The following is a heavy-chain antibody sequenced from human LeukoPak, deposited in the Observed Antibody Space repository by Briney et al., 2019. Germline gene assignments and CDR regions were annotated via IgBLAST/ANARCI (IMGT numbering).Heavy chain of an antibody. CDR3: AREDDWNYEDY. D-gene: IGHD1-7*01. CDR2: ISWNSGSI. Sequence: PAGGSLRLSCAASGFTFDDYAMHWVRQAPGKGLEWVSGISWNSGSIGYADSVKGRFTISRDNAKNSLYLQMNSLRAEDTAIYFCAREDDWNYEDYWGQGTLVTVSS. V-gene: IGHV3-9*01. CDR1: GFTFDDYA. J-gene: IGHJ4*02.